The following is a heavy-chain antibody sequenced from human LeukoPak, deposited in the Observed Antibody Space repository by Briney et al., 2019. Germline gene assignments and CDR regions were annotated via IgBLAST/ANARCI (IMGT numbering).Heavy chain of an antibody. CDR1: GFTFSIYA. V-gene: IGHV3-23*01. D-gene: IGHD2-21*01. CDR3: AKAPVTSCRGAYCYPFDY. CDR2: TSSSDAGT. Sequence: GGSLRLSCAASGFTFSIYAMSWVRQAPGKGLEGVSATSSSDAGTYYADSVRGRFTTSRDNSKNTLYLQMNSLRAEDAAVYYCAKAPVTSCRGAYCYPFDYWGQGTLVTVSS. J-gene: IGHJ4*02.